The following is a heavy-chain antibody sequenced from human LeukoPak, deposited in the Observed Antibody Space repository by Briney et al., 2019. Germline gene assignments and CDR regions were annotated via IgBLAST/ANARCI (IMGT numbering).Heavy chain of an antibody. CDR3: ARDGNRDGDMDV. CDR1: GFTFSTYS. CDR2: ISSSSSSI. Sequence: PGGSLRLSCAASGFTFSTYSMNWVRQAPGKGLEWVSYISSSSSSIYYADSVKGRFTISRDSAKRSLYLQMNSLRAEDTAVYYCARDGNRDGDMDVWGKGTTVTVSS. V-gene: IGHV3-48*01. D-gene: IGHD1-1*01. J-gene: IGHJ6*03.